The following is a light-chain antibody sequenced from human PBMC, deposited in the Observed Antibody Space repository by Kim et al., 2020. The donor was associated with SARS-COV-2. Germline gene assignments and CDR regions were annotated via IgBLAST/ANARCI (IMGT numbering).Light chain of an antibody. V-gene: IGKV1-9*01. Sequence: DIQLTQSPSLLSASVGDSVSMTCRSNQDISSYLAWYQARPGKAPKLLIYAASVLQSGVPPRFSGAGSRTQFTLTISRLQPEDCATYYCQHLHSYPLTFGGGTKVDIK. CDR1: QDISSY. J-gene: IGKJ4*01. CDR2: AAS. CDR3: QHLHSYPLT.